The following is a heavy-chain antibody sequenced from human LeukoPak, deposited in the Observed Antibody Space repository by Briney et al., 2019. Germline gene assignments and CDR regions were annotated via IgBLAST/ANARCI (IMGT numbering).Heavy chain of an antibody. CDR1: GDSVSSYY. CDR2: IYYTGNI. J-gene: IGHJ4*02. D-gene: IGHD3-16*01. CDR3: ARAPGIMSGNWRFDY. V-gene: IGHV4-59*02. Sequence: SETLSLICTVSGDSVSSYYWSWIRQPPGKGLEWIAYIYYTGNINYNPSLKSRVTMSVDTSKNQFSLKLSSVTAADTAVYYCARAPGIMSGNWRFDYWGQGTLVTVSS.